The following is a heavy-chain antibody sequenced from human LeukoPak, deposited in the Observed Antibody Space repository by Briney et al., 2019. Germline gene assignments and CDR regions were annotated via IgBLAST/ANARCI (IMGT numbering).Heavy chain of an antibody. CDR3: AKGGSASYYDC. V-gene: IGHV3-30*02. CDR1: GFTFSSYS. Sequence: GGSLRLSCAASGFTFSSYSMNWVRQAPGKGLEWVAYISYDGSKIYHADSVKGRFTISRDNSKNTLYGQMISLGPEDTAVYYCAKGGSASYYDCWGQGTLVTVSS. J-gene: IGHJ4*02. CDR2: ISYDGSKI. D-gene: IGHD6-19*01.